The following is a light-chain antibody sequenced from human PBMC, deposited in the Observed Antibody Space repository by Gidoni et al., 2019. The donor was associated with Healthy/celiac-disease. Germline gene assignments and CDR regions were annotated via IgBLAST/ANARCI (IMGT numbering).Light chain of an antibody. V-gene: IGKV1-33*01. Sequence: DTQMTSSPSSLSASVGDRVTITCQASQDISNYLNWYQQKPGKAPKLLMYDASNLETGVPSRFSGSGSGTDFTFTISSLQPEDIATYYCQQYDNHPITFGQGTRLEIK. CDR3: QQYDNHPIT. CDR2: DAS. J-gene: IGKJ5*01. CDR1: QDISNY.